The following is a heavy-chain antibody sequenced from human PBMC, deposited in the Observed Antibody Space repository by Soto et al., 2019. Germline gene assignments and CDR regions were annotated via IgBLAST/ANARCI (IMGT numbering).Heavy chain of an antibody. CDR1: GDSIRSAHYF. CDR2: IYWNDDK. Sequence: TLSLTCSVFGDSIRSAHYFWGWVRQPPGKALEWLALIYWNDDKRYSPSLKSRLTITKDTSKNQVVLTMTNMDPVDTATYYCAHITSLTFDYWGQGTLVTVSS. V-gene: IGHV2-5*01. CDR3: AHITSLTFDY. J-gene: IGHJ4*02.